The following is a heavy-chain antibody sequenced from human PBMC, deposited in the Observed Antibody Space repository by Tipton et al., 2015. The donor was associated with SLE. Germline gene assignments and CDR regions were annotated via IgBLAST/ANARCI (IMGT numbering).Heavy chain of an antibody. J-gene: IGHJ3*02. D-gene: IGHD3-22*01. CDR3: ARRLYYEDGFDI. CDR1: GGSSSSYY. V-gene: IGHV4-4*07. CDR2: IDTNENT. Sequence: TLSLTCTVSGGSSSSYYWRWIRQPAGGGLEWIGRIDTNENTNYNPSLKSRVTMSVDTSKNQFSLKLSSVTAADTAVYYCARRLYYEDGFDIWGQGTMVTVSS.